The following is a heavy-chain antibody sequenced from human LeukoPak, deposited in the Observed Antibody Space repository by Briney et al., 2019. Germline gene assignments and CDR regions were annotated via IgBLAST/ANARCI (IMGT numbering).Heavy chain of an antibody. CDR3: ARDPGGYMDV. V-gene: IGHV3-48*03. J-gene: IGHJ6*03. D-gene: IGHD3-10*01. CDR1: GFTFSSYE. CDR2: ISSSGSTI. Sequence: GGSLRLSCAASGFTFSSYEMNWVRQAPGKGLEWVSYISSSGSTIYYADSVKGRFTISRDNAKNSLYLQMNSLRAEDTTVYYCARDPGGYMDVWGKGTTVTISS.